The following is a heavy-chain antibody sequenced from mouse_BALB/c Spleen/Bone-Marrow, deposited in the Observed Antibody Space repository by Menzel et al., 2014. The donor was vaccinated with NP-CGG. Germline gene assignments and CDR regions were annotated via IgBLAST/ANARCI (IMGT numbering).Heavy chain of an antibody. D-gene: IGHD1-1*01. CDR2: INPYNGDS. V-gene: IGHV1-20*02. Sequence: EVQLQQSGPELVKPGASVKISCKASGYSFTGYFMNWVIQSHGKSLEWIGRINPYNGDSFYNQKFKGKATLTVDKSSSTAHMELRSLASEDSAVYYCARVTTDWYSDVWGAGTTVTVSS. J-gene: IGHJ1*01. CDR1: GYSFTGYF. CDR3: ARVTTDWYSDV.